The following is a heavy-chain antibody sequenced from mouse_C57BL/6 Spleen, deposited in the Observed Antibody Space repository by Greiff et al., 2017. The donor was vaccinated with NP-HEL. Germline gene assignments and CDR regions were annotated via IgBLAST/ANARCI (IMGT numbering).Heavy chain of an antibody. CDR1: GFTFSSYA. CDR3: ARDPPNWAWFAY. CDR2: ISDGGSYT. D-gene: IGHD4-1*01. J-gene: IGHJ3*01. Sequence: EVMLVESGGGLVKPGGSLKLSCAASGFTFSSYAMSWVRQTPEKRLEWVATISDGGSYTYYPDNVKGRFTISRDNAKNNLYLQMSHLKSEDTAMYYCARDPPNWAWFAYWGQGTLVTVSA. V-gene: IGHV5-4*01.